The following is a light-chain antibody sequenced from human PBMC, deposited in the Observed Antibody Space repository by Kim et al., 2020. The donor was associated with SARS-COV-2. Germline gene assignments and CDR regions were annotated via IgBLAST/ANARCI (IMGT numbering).Light chain of an antibody. V-gene: IGLV3-19*01. CDR2: GKN. CDR1: SLRRYY. CDR3: NSRDSKGISFV. Sequence: SSELTQDPAVSVALGQTVRITCQGDSLRRYYASWYQQKPGQAPVLFIYGKNNRPSGIPDRFSGSSSGNTASLTITGAQAEDEPDYYCNSRDSKGISFVF. J-gene: IGLJ1*01.